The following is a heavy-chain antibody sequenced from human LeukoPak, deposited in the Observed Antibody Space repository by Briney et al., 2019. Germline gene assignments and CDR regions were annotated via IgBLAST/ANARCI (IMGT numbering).Heavy chain of an antibody. V-gene: IGHV1-46*01. CDR1: GYTFTSYY. J-gene: IGHJ6*03. CDR2: INPSGGST. CDR3: ARDGGYQLDYYYMDV. D-gene: IGHD2-2*01. Sequence: GASVKVSCKASGYTFTSYYMHWGRQAPGQGLEWMGIINPSGGSTSYAQKFQGRVTMTRDMSTSTVYMELSSLRSEDTAVYYCARDGGYQLDYYYMDVWGKGTTVTVSS.